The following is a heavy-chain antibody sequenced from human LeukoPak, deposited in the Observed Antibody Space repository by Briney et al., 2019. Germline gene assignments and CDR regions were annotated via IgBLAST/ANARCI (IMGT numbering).Heavy chain of an antibody. CDR3: ARGKRMVRGVIIPPIDY. D-gene: IGHD3-10*01. Sequence: GGSLRLSCAASGFTFSSYGMHWVRQAPGKGLEWVAFIRYDGSNKYYADSVKGRFTISRDNAKNSLYLQMNSLRAEDTAVYYCARGKRMVRGVIIPPIDYWGQGTLVTVSS. CDR2: IRYDGSNK. J-gene: IGHJ4*02. CDR1: GFTFSSYG. V-gene: IGHV3-30*02.